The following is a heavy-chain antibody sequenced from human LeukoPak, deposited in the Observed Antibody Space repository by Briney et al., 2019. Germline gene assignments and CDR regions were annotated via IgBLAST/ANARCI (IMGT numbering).Heavy chain of an antibody. CDR3: ARGPSGYHNT. J-gene: IGHJ4*02. CDR1: GFIFSHYW. V-gene: IGHV3-7*01. CDR2: IKEDGSEK. Sequence: GGSLRLSCAASGFIFSHYWMSWVRQAPGMGLEWVANIKEDGSEKYYVDSVKGRFTISRDNAKNSLYLQMNSLRAEDTAVYYCARGPSGYHNTGGQGTLVTVSS. D-gene: IGHD5-12*01.